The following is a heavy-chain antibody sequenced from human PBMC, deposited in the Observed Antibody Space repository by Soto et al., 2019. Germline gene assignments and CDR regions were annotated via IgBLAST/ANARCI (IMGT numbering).Heavy chain of an antibody. CDR1: GGTFSSYA. Sequence: QVQLVQSGAEVKKPGSSVKVSCKASGGTFSSYAISWVRQAPGQGREWMGGIIPIFGTANYAQKFQGRVTITADESTSTAYMELSSLRSEDTAVYYCARANLPYYDSSGYSDYWGQGTLVTVSS. CDR3: ARANLPYYDSSGYSDY. V-gene: IGHV1-69*12. J-gene: IGHJ4*02. CDR2: IIPIFGTA. D-gene: IGHD3-22*01.